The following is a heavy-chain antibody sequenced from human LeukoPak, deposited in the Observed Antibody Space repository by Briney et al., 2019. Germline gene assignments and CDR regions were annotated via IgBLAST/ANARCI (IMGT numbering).Heavy chain of an antibody. D-gene: IGHD2-15*01. CDR3: AKDRIGVDV. V-gene: IGHV3-30*18. Sequence: GGSLRLSCAASGFTFSSYGVHWVRQAPGKGLEWVAVISYDGSNKYYADSVKGRFTISRDNSKNTLYLQMNSLRAEDTAVYYCAKDRIGVDVWGQGTTVTVSS. CDR1: GFTFSSYG. CDR2: ISYDGSNK. J-gene: IGHJ6*02.